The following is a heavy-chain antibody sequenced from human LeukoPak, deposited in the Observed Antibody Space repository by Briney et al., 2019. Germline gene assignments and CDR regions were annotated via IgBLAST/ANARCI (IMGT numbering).Heavy chain of an antibody. D-gene: IGHD1-14*01. V-gene: IGHV3-23*01. CDR1: GFTFSSYA. J-gene: IGHJ4*02. CDR3: AKVPEEPLNHFDY. CDR2: ISGSGGST. Sequence: GGSLRLSCAASGFTFSSYAMSWVRQAPGKGLEWVSAISGSGGSTYYADSVKGRFTISRDNSKNSLYLQMNSLRAADTAVYYCAKVPEEPLNHFDYRGQGTLVTVSS.